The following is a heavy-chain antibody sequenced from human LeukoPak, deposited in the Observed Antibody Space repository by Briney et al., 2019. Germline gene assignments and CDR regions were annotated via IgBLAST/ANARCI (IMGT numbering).Heavy chain of an antibody. D-gene: IGHD5-18*01. CDR3: AGGGYSYGYYYYYYMDV. Sequence: SETLSLTCAAYGGSFSGYYWSWIRQPPGKGLEWIGEISHSGSTNYNPALKSRVTISVDTSKNHFSLKLSSVTAADTAVYYCAGGGYSYGYYYYYYMDVWGKGTTVTVSS. J-gene: IGHJ6*03. CDR2: ISHSGST. CDR1: GGSFSGYY. V-gene: IGHV4-34*01.